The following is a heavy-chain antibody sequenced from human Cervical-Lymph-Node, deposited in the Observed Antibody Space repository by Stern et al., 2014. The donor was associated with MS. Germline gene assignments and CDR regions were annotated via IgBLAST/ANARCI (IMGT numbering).Heavy chain of an antibody. V-gene: IGHV3-53*01. CDR2: TTNVGST. J-gene: IGHJ4*02. D-gene: IGHD1-1*01. CDR3: ARDTSSPERSDW. CDR1: GFTVSRDY. Sequence: EVQLVESGGGVIQPGGSLRLSWTASGFTVSRDYMTWVRQAPGKGLEWVSLTTNVGSTFYTDSVKGRFTISRDDSKNTVYLHMTSLRAEDTAMYYCARDTSSPERSDWWGQGTLVTVSS.